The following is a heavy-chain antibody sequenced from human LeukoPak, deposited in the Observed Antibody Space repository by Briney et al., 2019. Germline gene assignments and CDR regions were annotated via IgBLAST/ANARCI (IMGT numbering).Heavy chain of an antibody. CDR3: ARRDDYGGTLDAFDI. Sequence: PGESLKISCKGSGYSFTSYWIGWVRQMPGKGLEWMGIIYPGDSDTRYSPSFQGQVTISADKSISTAYLQWSSLKASDTAMYYCARRDDYGGTLDAFDIWGQGTMVTVSS. V-gene: IGHV5-51*01. CDR2: IYPGDSDT. D-gene: IGHD4-23*01. CDR1: GYSFTSYW. J-gene: IGHJ3*02.